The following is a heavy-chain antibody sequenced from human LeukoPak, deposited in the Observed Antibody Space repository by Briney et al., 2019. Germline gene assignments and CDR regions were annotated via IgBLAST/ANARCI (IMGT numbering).Heavy chain of an antibody. CDR3: ARDGEGYSSGWYLGYYYYYYMDV. CDR1: GYTFTGYY. V-gene: IGHV1-2*06. Sequence: ASVKVSCKASGYTFTGYYMHWVRQAPGQGLEWMGRINPNSGGTNYAQKFKGRVTMTRDTSISTAHIELSRLRSDDAAVYYCARDGEGYSSGWYLGYYYYYYMDVWGKGTTVTVSS. J-gene: IGHJ6*03. D-gene: IGHD6-19*01. CDR2: INPNSGGT.